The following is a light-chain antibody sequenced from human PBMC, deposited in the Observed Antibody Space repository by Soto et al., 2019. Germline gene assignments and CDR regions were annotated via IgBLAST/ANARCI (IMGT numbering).Light chain of an antibody. CDR1: QSVYTY. Sequence: EIVLTQSPATLSMSPGERATLSCRASQSVYTYLAWYQQKPGQAPRLLIYDASNRVTGIPARFSGSGSGTDFTLTIGSLEPEDFAVYYCQQRSSWPLTFGGGTKVEI. V-gene: IGKV3-11*01. CDR3: QQRSSWPLT. CDR2: DAS. J-gene: IGKJ4*01.